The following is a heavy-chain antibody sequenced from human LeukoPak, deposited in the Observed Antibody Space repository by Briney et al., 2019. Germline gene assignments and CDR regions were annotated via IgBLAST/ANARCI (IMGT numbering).Heavy chain of an antibody. D-gene: IGHD5-24*01. V-gene: IGHV4-39*01. CDR1: GGPISSSSYY. CDR3: ARVDGYNYYFDY. CDR2: IYYSGST. Sequence: PSETLSLTCTVSGGPISSSSYYWGWIRQPPGKGLEWIGSIYYSGSTYHNPSLKSRVTISVDTSKNQFSLKLSSVTAADTAVYYCARVDGYNYYFDYWGQGTLVTVSS. J-gene: IGHJ4*02.